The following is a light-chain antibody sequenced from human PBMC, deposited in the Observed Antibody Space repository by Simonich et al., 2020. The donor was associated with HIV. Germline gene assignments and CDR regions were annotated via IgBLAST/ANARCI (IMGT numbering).Light chain of an antibody. Sequence: DIVMTQSPDSLVVSLGVRATINCKSSQSVLYSSTNKNYLAWYQQKPGQPPKLLIYWATTRKFGVPDLCSGSRSGTDFTLTISSLQAEDVAVYYCQQYYSTPLTFGGGTKVEIK. J-gene: IGKJ4*01. CDR1: QSVLYSSTNKNY. V-gene: IGKV4-1*01. CDR2: WAT. CDR3: QQYYSTPLT.